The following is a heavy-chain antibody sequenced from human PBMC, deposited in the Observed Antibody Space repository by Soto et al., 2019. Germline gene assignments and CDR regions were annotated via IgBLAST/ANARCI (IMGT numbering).Heavy chain of an antibody. D-gene: IGHD2-2*01. CDR2: ISGSGGNT. CDR1: GFTFSNYA. Sequence: EVQLLESGGGLVQPGGSLRLSYAASGFTFSNYAMSWVRQAPGKGLEWVSVISGSGGNTQYADSVKGRFTISRDNSKNTLHLQMNSLRVEDTAVYYCAKGLRVVASAIDSWGQGTLVTVSS. J-gene: IGHJ4*02. V-gene: IGHV3-23*01. CDR3: AKGLRVVASAIDS.